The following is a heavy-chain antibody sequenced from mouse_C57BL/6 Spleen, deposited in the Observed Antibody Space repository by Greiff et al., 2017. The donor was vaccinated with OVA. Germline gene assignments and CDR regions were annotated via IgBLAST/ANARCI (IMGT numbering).Heavy chain of an antibody. CDR3: ARGTSELEEDSIDY. Sequence: EVQLQQSGPELVKPGASVKISCKASGYSFTGYYMNWVKQSPEKSLEWIGEINPSTGGTTYNQKLKAKATLTVDKSSSTAYMQLKSLTSEDSAVYYCARGTSELEEDSIDYWGQGTPVTVSP. J-gene: IGHJ4*01. V-gene: IGHV1-42*01. CDR1: GYSFTGYY. CDR2: INPSTGGT. D-gene: IGHD3-1*01.